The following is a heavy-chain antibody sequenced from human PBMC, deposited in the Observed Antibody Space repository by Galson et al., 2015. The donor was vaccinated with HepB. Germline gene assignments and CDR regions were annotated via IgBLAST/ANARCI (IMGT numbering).Heavy chain of an antibody. CDR1: AFACRPYT. D-gene: IGHD3-22*01. V-gene: IGHV3-21*01. J-gene: IGHJ4*02. CDR3: ARGADYYDNSGYPHSYYYFDF. CDR2: ISSDSSDI. Sequence: SLRLSCAVSAFACRPYTVNWVRQAPGRRPEWVSSISSDSSDIYYADSVMGRFTISRDNARNSLYLQMDSLRAEDTAVYYCARGADYYDNSGYPHSYYYFDFWGQGTLVTVSS.